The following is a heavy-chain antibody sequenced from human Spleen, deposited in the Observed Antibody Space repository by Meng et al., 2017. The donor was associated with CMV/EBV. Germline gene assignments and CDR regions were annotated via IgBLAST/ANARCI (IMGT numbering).Heavy chain of an antibody. Sequence: GESLKISCAASGFTFSSYAMSWVRQAPGKGLEWVSVIYSGGSSTYYADSVKGRFTISRDNSKNTLYLQMNSLRAEDTAVYYCAKDAPLYYYDSSGGPNGYFDYWGQGTLVTVSS. CDR3: AKDAPLYYYDSSGGPNGYFDY. V-gene: IGHV3-23*03. CDR1: GFTFSSYA. J-gene: IGHJ4*02. CDR2: IYSGGSST. D-gene: IGHD3-22*01.